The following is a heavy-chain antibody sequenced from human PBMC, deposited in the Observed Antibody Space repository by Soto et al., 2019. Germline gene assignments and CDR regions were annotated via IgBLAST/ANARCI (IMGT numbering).Heavy chain of an antibody. J-gene: IGHJ4*02. Sequence: GASVKVSCKAPGYGFAGFSLHWVRQAPEQGLEWMGWINPVNGETKYSENFQDRVTITGDTFASTVYMELSSLRSEDTAVYFCARGGRGTSWLYYFDYWGQGTMVTVSS. CDR3: ARGGRGTSWLYYFDY. CDR1: GYGFAGFS. CDR2: INPVNGET. V-gene: IGHV1-3*01. D-gene: IGHD3-10*01.